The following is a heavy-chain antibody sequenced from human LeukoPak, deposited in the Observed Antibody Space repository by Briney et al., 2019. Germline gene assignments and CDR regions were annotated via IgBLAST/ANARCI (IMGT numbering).Heavy chain of an antibody. CDR1: GFTFSSHN. D-gene: IGHD6-13*01. Sequence: GGSLRLSCAASGFTFSSHNMNWVRQAPGEGLEWVSSISSSGNFIYYADSVKGRFTISRDNAKTSLYLQMNSLRAEDTAVYYCARDTSSWPNHNWFDPWGQGTLVTVSS. CDR2: ISSSGNFI. V-gene: IGHV3-21*01. CDR3: ARDTSSWPNHNWFDP. J-gene: IGHJ5*02.